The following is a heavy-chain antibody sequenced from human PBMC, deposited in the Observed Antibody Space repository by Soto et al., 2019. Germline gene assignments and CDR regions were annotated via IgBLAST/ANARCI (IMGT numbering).Heavy chain of an antibody. Sequence: QVQLQESGPGLVKPSQTLSLTCTVSGGSISSGGYYWSWIGQHPGKGLEWIGYIYYSGSTYYNPSLKSRVTISVDTSKNQFSLKLSYVTAADTAVYYCAGIYSWSPGGTLRYWGHGTIVNVSS. CDR3: AGIYSWSPGGTLRY. CDR2: IYYSGST. D-gene: IGHD1-26*01. V-gene: IGHV4-31*03. J-gene: IGHJ4*01. CDR1: GGSISSGGYY.